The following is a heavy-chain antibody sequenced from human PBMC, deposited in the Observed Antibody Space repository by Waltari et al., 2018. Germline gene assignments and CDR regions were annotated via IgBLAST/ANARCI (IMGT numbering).Heavy chain of an antibody. CDR2: INPNTGGT. Sequence: SGYTFTGYYMHWVRQAPGQGLEWMGRINPNTGGTNYAQKFQDRVTMTRDTSISTAYMELSRLRSDDTAVYYCARDAQVMGYFDLWGRGTLVTVSS. J-gene: IGHJ2*01. V-gene: IGHV1-2*06. CDR3: ARDAQVMGYFDL. CDR1: GYTFTGYY. D-gene: IGHD2-21*01.